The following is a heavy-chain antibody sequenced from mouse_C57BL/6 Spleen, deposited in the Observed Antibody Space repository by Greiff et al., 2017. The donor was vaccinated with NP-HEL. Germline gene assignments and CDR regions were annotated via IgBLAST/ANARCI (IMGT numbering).Heavy chain of an antibody. J-gene: IGHJ1*03. V-gene: IGHV14-4*01. D-gene: IGHD1-1*01. CDR1: GFNIKDDY. CDR3: TTLITTVVATHWYFDV. Sequence: EVQLQQSGAELVRPGASVKLSCTASGFNIKDDYMHWVKQRPEQGLEWIGWIDPENGDTEYASKFQGKATITADTSSNTAYLQLSSLTSEDTAVYYCTTLITTVVATHWYFDVWGTGTTVTVSS. CDR2: IDPENGDT.